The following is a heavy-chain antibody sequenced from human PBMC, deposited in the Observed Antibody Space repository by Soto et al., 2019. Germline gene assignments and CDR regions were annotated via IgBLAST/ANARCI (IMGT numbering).Heavy chain of an antibody. CDR3: ARARTSGSYYPLLY. D-gene: IGHD3-10*01. CDR2: MNPNSGNT. Sequence: QVQLVQSGAEVKKPGASVKVSCRTSGFTFISYEINWVRQATGQGLEWMGWMNPNSGNTGSAQKFQGRVTMTRNTSISTAYMELSSLRSEDTAVYYCARARTSGSYYPLLYWGQGTLVTVSS. V-gene: IGHV1-8*01. J-gene: IGHJ4*02. CDR1: GFTFISYE.